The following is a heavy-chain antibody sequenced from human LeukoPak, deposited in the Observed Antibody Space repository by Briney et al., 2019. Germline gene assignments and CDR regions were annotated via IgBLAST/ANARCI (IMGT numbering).Heavy chain of an antibody. J-gene: IGHJ4*02. CDR2: IYYSGST. CDR1: GGSISSYY. D-gene: IGHD6-6*01. CDR3: ASSIGGTISSSSPLYY. Sequence: SETLSLTCTVSGGSISSYYWSWIRQPPGKGLERIGYIYYSGSTNYNPSLKSRVTISVDTSKNQFSLKLSSVTAADTAVYYCASSIGGTISSSSPLYYWGQGTLVTVSS. V-gene: IGHV4-59*01.